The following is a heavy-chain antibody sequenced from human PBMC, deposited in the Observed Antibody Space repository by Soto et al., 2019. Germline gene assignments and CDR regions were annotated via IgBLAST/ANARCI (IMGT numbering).Heavy chain of an antibody. D-gene: IGHD2-2*01. CDR1: GYTFTSYG. V-gene: IGHV1-18*01. CDR3: ARDLIAIDCSSTSCLYYYYYGMDV. CDR2: ISAYNGNT. J-gene: IGHJ6*02. Sequence: ASVKVSCKASGYTFTSYGISWVRQAPGQGLEWMGWISAYNGNTNYAQKLQGRVTMTTDTSTSTAYMELRSLRSEDTAVYYCARDLIAIDCSSTSCLYYYYYGMDVWGQGTTVTVSS.